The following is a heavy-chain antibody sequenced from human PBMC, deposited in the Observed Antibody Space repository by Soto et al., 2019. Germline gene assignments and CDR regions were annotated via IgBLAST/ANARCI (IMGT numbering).Heavy chain of an antibody. D-gene: IGHD5-18*01. CDR2: INPNSGGT. Sequence: ASVKVSCKASGYTFTGYYMHWVRQAPGQGLEWMGWINPNSGGTNYAQKFQGRVTMTRDTSISTAYMELSRLRSDDTAVYYCARDMDTAMVTGAFDIWGQGTMVTVS. CDR1: GYTFTGYY. J-gene: IGHJ3*02. CDR3: ARDMDTAMVTGAFDI. V-gene: IGHV1-2*02.